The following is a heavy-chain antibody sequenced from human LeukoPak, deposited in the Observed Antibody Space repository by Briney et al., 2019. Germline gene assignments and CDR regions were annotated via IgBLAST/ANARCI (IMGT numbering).Heavy chain of an antibody. Sequence: PGGSLRLSCAASGFTFSTYAMSWVRQAPGKGLEWVSAIRGTGGRTYYADYVKGRFTISRDNSKNTLYLQMNSLRAEDTAIFYCAKDPNRYCGGDCYSDYWGQGTLVTVSS. J-gene: IGHJ4*02. CDR3: AKDPNRYCGGDCYSDY. V-gene: IGHV3-23*01. CDR1: GFTFSTYA. CDR2: IRGTGGRT. D-gene: IGHD2-21*01.